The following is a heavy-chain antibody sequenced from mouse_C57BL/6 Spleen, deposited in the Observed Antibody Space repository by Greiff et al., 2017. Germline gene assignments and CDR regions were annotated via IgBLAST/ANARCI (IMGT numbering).Heavy chain of an antibody. CDR3: ARVYYGSNYWYFDV. Sequence: QVQLKESGAELMKPGASVKLSCKATGYTFTGYWIEWVKQRPGHGLEWIGEIVPGSGSTNYNEKFKGKATFSADTSSNTASMQLSSLPTEDSTIDYYARVYYGSNYWYFDVWCTGTTVTVSS. J-gene: IGHJ1*03. V-gene: IGHV1-9*01. CDR2: IVPGSGST. D-gene: IGHD1-1*01. CDR1: GYTFTGYW.